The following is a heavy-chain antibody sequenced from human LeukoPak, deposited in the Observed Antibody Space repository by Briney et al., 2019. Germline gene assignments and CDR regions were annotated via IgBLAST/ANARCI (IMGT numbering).Heavy chain of an antibody. J-gene: IGHJ6*03. D-gene: IGHD6-25*01. CDR3: VKESARSYYMDV. V-gene: IGHV3-9*01. CDR1: GFTFDDYA. CDR2: ITWNSGSI. Sequence: PGGSLRLSCAASGFTFDDYAMHWVRQAPGKGLEWVSGITWNSGSIGYADSVKGRFTISRDNAKNSLYLQMNSLRTEDTALYYCVKESARSYYMDVWGKGTTVTISS.